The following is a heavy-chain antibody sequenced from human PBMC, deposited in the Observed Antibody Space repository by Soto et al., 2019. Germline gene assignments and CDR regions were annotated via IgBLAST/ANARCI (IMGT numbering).Heavy chain of an antibody. CDR2: INPSGGGT. J-gene: IGHJ4*02. V-gene: IGHV1-46*01. D-gene: IGHD4-17*01. CDR3: VRDRFGYGDSGD. CDR1: GYTFTSYY. Sequence: QVLLVQSGAEVKKPGASVKVSCKASGYTFTSYYMHWVRQAPGQGLEWMGVINPSGGGTYYAQKFQGRVTMTRDTSTSTLYMELSSLRSEDTAVYYCVRDRFGYGDSGDWGQGTLVTVSS.